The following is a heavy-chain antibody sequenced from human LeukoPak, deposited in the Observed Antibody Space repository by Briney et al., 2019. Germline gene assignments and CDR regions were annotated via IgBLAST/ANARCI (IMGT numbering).Heavy chain of an antibody. Sequence: GGSLRLSCAASGFSFSAYGIHWVRLAPGKGLEWVTFIRSDGSDKYYADSVKGRFTISRDNSKNTLFLQMNSLKTEDTAVYYCAKEQDTVRATYYMDVWSKGTTVTVSS. V-gene: IGHV3-30*02. CDR2: IRSDGSDK. CDR1: GFSFSAYG. J-gene: IGHJ6*03. CDR3: AKEQDTVRATYYMDV. D-gene: IGHD5-18*01.